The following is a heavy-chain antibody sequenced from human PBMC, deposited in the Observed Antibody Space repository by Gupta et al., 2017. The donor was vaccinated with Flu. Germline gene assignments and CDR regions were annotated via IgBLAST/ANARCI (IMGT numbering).Heavy chain of an antibody. V-gene: IGHV4-61*03. D-gene: IGHD3-9*01. Sequence: WIRQPPGQSLEWIGSIYYSGATNYNPSLKSRVTILLDTDNNNFSLRLTSVTAADTAVYYCARERENYNLVIGYYPLGMDVWGQGTTVTVSS. J-gene: IGHJ6*02. CDR3: ARERENYNLVIGYYPLGMDV. CDR2: IYYSGAT.